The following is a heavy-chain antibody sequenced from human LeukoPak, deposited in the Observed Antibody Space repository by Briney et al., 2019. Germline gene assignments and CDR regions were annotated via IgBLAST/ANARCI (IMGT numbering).Heavy chain of an antibody. V-gene: IGHV3-9*01. CDR2: IQWNRGNT. CDR1: GFSVYEFA. CDR3: VKDMSGVPTSLEH. D-gene: IGHD3-3*01. Sequence: PGGSLRLSCASSGFSVYEFAMHWVRQVPGKGLEWVSGIQWNRGNTGYADSVKGRFTVSRDNAKNSLYLQMNSLRSEDTALYYCVKDMSGVPTSLEHWGQGILVTVSS. J-gene: IGHJ4*02.